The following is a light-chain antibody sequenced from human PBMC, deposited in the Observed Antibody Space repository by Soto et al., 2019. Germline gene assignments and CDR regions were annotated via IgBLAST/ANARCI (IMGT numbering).Light chain of an antibody. J-gene: IGLJ2*01. V-gene: IGLV1-44*01. CDR2: SNN. CDR3: AAWDDSLNGYVV. Sequence: QSVLTQPPSASGTPGQRVTSSCSGSSSNIGSNTVNWYQQLPGTAPKRLIYSNNQRPSGVPDRFSGSKSGTSASLAISGRQSEDEADYYCAAWDDSLNGYVVFGGGTKLTVL. CDR1: SSNIGSNT.